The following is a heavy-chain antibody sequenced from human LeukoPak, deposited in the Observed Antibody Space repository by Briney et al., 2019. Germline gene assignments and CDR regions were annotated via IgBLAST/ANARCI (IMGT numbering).Heavy chain of an antibody. CDR1: GRSVSSGSYC. J-gene: IGHJ4*02. CDR2: IYYSGST. Sequence: SETLSLTCTVSGRSVSSGSYCWSWIRQPPGKGLEWIGYIYYSGSTNYNPSLKSRVTISADTSKNQFSLKLSSVTAADTAVYYCARDGDYWGQGTLVTVSS. V-gene: IGHV4-61*01. CDR3: ARDGDY.